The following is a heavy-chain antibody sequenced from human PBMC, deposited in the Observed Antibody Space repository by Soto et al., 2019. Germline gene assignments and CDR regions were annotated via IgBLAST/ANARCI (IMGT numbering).Heavy chain of an antibody. CDR2: IYYSGIT. CDR1: GGSISSSSYY. V-gene: IGHV4-39*01. CDR3: ARSNTGYYKWFDP. D-gene: IGHD3-9*01. J-gene: IGHJ5*02. Sequence: SXTLSLTCTVSGGSISSSSYYWGLIRQPPGKGLEWIGNIYYSGITYYNPSLKSRVAISVDTSKNQFSLKLSSVSAADTAIYYCARSNTGYYKWFDPWGQGTLVTVSS.